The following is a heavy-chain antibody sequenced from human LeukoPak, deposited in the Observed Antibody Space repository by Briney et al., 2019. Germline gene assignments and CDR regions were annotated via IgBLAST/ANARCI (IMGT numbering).Heavy chain of an antibody. J-gene: IGHJ4*02. CDR1: GFTFSSYG. CDR2: IWYDGSNK. V-gene: IGHV3-30*02. Sequence: GGSLRLSCAASGFTFSSYGMHWVRQAPGKGLEWVAVIWYDGSNKYYADSVKGRFTISRDNSKNTLYLQLNSLRAEDTAVYYRATDSTYYYESGSSGPHYFDNWGQGTLVTVSS. D-gene: IGHD3-10*01. CDR3: ATDSTYYYESGSSGPHYFDN.